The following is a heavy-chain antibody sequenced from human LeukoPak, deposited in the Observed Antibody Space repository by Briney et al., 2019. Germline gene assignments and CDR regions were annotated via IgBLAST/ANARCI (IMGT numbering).Heavy chain of an antibody. Sequence: ASVKVSCKASGYNFFSYGISWVRQAPGQGLEWMGWISAYTGNTDYAQKLQGRVTMTTDTSTSTAYMELRGLTSDDTAVYYCARGSIRVYFDYWGQGTLVTVSS. D-gene: IGHD4-17*01. CDR2: ISAYTGNT. CDR1: GYNFFSYG. J-gene: IGHJ4*02. CDR3: ARGSIRVYFDY. V-gene: IGHV1-18*01.